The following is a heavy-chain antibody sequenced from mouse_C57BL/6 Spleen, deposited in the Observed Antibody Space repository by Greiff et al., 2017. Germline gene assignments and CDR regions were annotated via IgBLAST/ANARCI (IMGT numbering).Heavy chain of an antibody. D-gene: IGHD4-1*01. CDR1: GFTFNTYA. Sequence: EVKLMESGGGLVQPKGSLKLSCAASGFTFNTYAMHWVRQAPGKGLEWFARIRSKSSNYATYYADSVKDRFTISRDDSQSMLYLQMNNLKTEDTAMYYCVRDNWEENYFDYWGQGTTLTVSS. CDR2: IRSKSSNYAT. V-gene: IGHV10-3*01. J-gene: IGHJ2*01. CDR3: VRDNWEENYFDY.